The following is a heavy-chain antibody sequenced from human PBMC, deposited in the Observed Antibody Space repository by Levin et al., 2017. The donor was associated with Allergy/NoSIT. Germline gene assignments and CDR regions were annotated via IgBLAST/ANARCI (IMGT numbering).Heavy chain of an antibody. Sequence: PGGSLRLSCAASGFTFTSYSMNWVRQAPGKGLEWISYIDVGSSTIHYADSVKGRFTVSRDNAKNSLYLQLNSLRDEDTAVYYCASDGGDYDYIWGSYRSGNDAFDMWGQGTMVTVSS. D-gene: IGHD3-16*02. V-gene: IGHV3-48*02. CDR2: IDVGSSTI. CDR3: ASDGGDYDYIWGSYRSGNDAFDM. CDR1: GFTFTSYS. J-gene: IGHJ3*02.